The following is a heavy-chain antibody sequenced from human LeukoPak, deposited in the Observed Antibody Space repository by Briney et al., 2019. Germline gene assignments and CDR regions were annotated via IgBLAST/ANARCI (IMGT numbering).Heavy chain of an antibody. D-gene: IGHD4-11*01. J-gene: IGHJ5*02. CDR1: GGSFSGYY. V-gene: IGHV4-34*01. Sequence: PSETLSLTCAVYGGSFSGYYWSWIRQPPGKGLEWIGEINHSGSTNYNPSLKSRVTISVDTSKNQFSLKLSSVTAADTAVYYCARHDYSNYVSWFATWGQGTLVTVSS. CDR3: ARHDYSNYVSWFAT. CDR2: INHSGST.